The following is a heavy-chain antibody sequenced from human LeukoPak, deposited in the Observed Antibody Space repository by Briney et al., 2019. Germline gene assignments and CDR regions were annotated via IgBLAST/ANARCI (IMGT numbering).Heavy chain of an antibody. D-gene: IGHD3-16*01. CDR1: GGSISGHY. J-gene: IGHJ4*02. CDR3: ARGGKYYDYVWGSYIFDY. V-gene: IGHV4-59*11. CDR2: IYYSGST. Sequence: SETLSLTCTVSGGSISGHYWSWIRQPPGKGLEWIGYIYYSGSTNYNPSLKSRVTMSVDTSKNKFSLNLSSVTAADTAVYYCARGGKYYDYVWGSYIFDYWGQGTLVTVSS.